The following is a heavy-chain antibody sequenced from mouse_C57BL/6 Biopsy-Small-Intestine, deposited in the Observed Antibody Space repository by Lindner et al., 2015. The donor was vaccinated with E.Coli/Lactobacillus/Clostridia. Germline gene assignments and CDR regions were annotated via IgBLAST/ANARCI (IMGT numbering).Heavy chain of an antibody. V-gene: IGHV1-55*01. Sequence: SVKVSCKASGDTFSSHPFTWVRQAPGQGLEWMGGITPIFATTKYYAQKFQGRVTITADESTSTVYMELSSLTSDDTAVYYCARSGDGYNFDPAIGRYYYYGLDVWGQGTTVTVSS. J-gene: IGHJ1*01. CDR3: ARSGDGYNFDPAIGRYYYYGLDV. CDR2: ITPIFATT. D-gene: IGHD1-1*01. CDR1: GDTFSSHP.